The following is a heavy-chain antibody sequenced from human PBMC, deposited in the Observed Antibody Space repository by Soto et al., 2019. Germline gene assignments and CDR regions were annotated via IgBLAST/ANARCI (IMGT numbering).Heavy chain of an antibody. J-gene: IGHJ3*02. V-gene: IGHV1-58*02. CDR1: GFTFTSSA. D-gene: IGHD2-15*01. CDR3: AAVGCSGGSCYPIDAFDI. CDR2: IVVGSGNT. Sequence: ASVKVSCKASGFTFTSSAMQWVRQARGQRLEWIGWIVVGSGNTNYAQKFQERVTITRDMSTSTAYMELSSLRSEDTAVYYCAAVGCSGGSCYPIDAFDIWGQGTMVTVSS.